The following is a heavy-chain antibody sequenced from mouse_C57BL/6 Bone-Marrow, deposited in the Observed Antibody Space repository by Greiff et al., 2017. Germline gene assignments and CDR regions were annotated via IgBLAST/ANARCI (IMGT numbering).Heavy chain of an antibody. J-gene: IGHJ3*01. CDR1: GYTFTSYW. Sequence: QVQLQQPGAELVKPGASVKLSCKASGYTFTSYWMHWVKQRPGQGLEWIGMIHPNSGSTNYNEMFKSKATLTVDKSSSTAYMQLSSLTSEDSAVFFYDRPRSIYRPWFAYWGQGTLVTVSS. CDR3: DRPRSIYRPWFAY. D-gene: IGHD2-1*01. CDR2: IHPNSGST. V-gene: IGHV1-64*01.